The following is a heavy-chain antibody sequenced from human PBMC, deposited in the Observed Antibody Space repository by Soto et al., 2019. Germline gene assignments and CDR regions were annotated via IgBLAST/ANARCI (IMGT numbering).Heavy chain of an antibody. V-gene: IGHV4-34*01. CDR1: GGSFSGYY. CDR2: INHSGST. D-gene: IGHD6-19*01. J-gene: IGHJ4*02. CDR3: ARGGEQWLGAGMIDY. Sequence: QVQLQQWGAGLLKPSETLSLTCAVYGGSFSGYYWSWIRQPPGKGLEWIGEINHSGSTNYNPSLKSRVTISVDTSKNQFYLKLSSVTAADTAVYYCARGGEQWLGAGMIDYWGQGTLVTVSS.